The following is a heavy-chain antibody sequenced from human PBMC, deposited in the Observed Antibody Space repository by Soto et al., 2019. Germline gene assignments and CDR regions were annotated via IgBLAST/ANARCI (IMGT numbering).Heavy chain of an antibody. CDR1: GGSINYSY. CDR2: ISYTGSA. V-gene: IGHV4-59*01. D-gene: IGHD4-17*01. J-gene: IGHJ6*02. Sequence: KASETLSLTCTVSGGSINYSYWTWIRQPPGKGLEWIGYISYTGSANYNASLKSRLTISVDTSKNQFSLKLSSVTAADTALYYCARVNYGDYYYGMDAWGRGTTVTVSS. CDR3: ARVNYGDYYYGMDA.